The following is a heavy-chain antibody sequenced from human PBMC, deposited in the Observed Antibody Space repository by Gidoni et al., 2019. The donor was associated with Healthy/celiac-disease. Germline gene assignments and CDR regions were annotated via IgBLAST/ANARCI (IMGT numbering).Heavy chain of an antibody. J-gene: IGHJ4*02. V-gene: IGHV3-30-3*01. D-gene: IGHD2-2*02. Sequence: QVQLVESGGGVVQPGRSLRLSCAASGFTFSSYARHWVRQAPGKGLEWVAVISYDGSNKYYADSVKGRFTISRDNSKNTLYLQMNSLRAEDTAVYYCARAGCSSTSCYRLSNFDYWGQGTLVTVSS. CDR1: GFTFSSYA. CDR2: ISYDGSNK. CDR3: ARAGCSSTSCYRLSNFDY.